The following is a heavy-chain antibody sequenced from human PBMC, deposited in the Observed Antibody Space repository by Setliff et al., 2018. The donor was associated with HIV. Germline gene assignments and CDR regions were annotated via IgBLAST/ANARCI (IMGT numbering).Heavy chain of an antibody. CDR1: GGSISNNSYY. CDR2: LFYNGNT. V-gene: IGHV4-39*01. Sequence: SETLSLTCTVSGGSISNNSYYWGWVRQPPGKGLESIGNLFYNGNTYYNPSLKSRVTISVDTSKNQFSLKLSSVTAADTAIYFCARQFRYPNRAVAGVDYWGQGTLVTVSS. CDR3: ARQFRYPNRAVAGVDY. D-gene: IGHD6-19*01. J-gene: IGHJ4*02.